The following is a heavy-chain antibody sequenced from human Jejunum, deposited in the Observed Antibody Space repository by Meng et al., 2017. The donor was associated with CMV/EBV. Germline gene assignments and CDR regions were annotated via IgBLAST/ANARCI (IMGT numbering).Heavy chain of an antibody. J-gene: IGHJ4*02. CDR3: ARGESRGYYYFDY. CDR1: GDSLNNHF. D-gene: IGHD3-22*01. CDR2: ISSSGNT. Sequence: QVHLQEVGPGLGRPSETRSLTCSVSGDSLNNHFWSWIRQPAGKKLEWIGRISSSGNTNYTPSFKSRVIMSLDTSNNQFFLKLTSVTAADTALYYCARGESRGYYYFDYWGQGILVTVSS. V-gene: IGHV4-4*07.